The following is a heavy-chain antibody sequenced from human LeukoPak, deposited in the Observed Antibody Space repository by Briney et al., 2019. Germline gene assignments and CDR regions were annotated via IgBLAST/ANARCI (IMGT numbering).Heavy chain of an antibody. Sequence: GGSLRLSCAVSGFTFSTYALSWVRQAPGKGLECVSDISGSGGSTYSADSLKGRFTISRDNSKNTLYLQIDSLRADDTAVFYCARGGLGSAFDNWGQGTLVTVSS. J-gene: IGHJ4*02. D-gene: IGHD6-19*01. CDR2: ISGSGGST. V-gene: IGHV3-23*01. CDR1: GFTFSTYA. CDR3: ARGGLGSAFDN.